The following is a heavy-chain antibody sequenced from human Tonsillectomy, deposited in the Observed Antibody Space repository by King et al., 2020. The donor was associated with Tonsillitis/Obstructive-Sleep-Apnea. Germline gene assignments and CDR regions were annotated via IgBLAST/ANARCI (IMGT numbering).Heavy chain of an antibody. Sequence: VQLVESGGGLIQPGGSLRLSCAASGFTVSSNYMSWVRQAPGKGLEWVSVIYSGGSTYYADSVKGRFTISRDNSKNTLYLQMNSLRAEGTAVYYCAREEGEKGYCSGGSCYSYYYYYMDVWGKGTTVTVSS. CDR2: IYSGGST. J-gene: IGHJ6*03. CDR1: GFTVSSNY. CDR3: AREEGEKGYCSGGSCYSYYYYYMDV. V-gene: IGHV3-53*01. D-gene: IGHD2-15*01.